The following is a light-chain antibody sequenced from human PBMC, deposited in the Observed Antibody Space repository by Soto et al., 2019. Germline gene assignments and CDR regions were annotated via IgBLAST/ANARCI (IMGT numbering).Light chain of an antibody. Sequence: QSALTQPRSVSGSPGQSVTISCTGTSSDVGTYTYVSWYQQHPGKAPKLIIYDVIKRPSGIPDRFSGSKSGTSATLGITGLQTGDEAGYYCGTWDSSLTAAVFGGGTKVTVL. CDR1: SSDVGTYTY. CDR3: GTWDSSLTAAV. J-gene: IGLJ3*02. CDR2: DVI. V-gene: IGLV2-11*01.